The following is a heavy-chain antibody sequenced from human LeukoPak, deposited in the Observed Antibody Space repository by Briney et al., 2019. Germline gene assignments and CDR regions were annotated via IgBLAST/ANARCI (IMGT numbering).Heavy chain of an antibody. CDR1: GGPISSYY. CDR3: ARGGWYPESFQH. Sequence: SETLSLTCTVSGGPISSYYWNWIRQPPGKGLEWIGYIYYSGNTNYNPSLKSRVTISVDTSKNQFSLKLSSVTAADTAVYYCARGGWYPESFQHWGQGALVTVSS. D-gene: IGHD6-19*01. V-gene: IGHV4-59*01. CDR2: IYYSGNT. J-gene: IGHJ1*01.